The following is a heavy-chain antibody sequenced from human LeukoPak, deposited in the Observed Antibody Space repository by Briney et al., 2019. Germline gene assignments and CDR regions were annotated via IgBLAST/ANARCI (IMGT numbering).Heavy chain of an antibody. J-gene: IGHJ4*02. CDR3: TTEVYPMIVVEYYFDY. V-gene: IGHV3-15*01. CDR1: GFTSRKAS. CDR2: IKSKTDGGTT. Sequence: GGSLRHSCAASGFTSRKASMSWVRQAPGKGLEWVGRIKSKTDGGTTDYAAPVKGRFTISRDDSKNTLCLQMNSLKTEDTAVYYCTTEVYPMIVVEYYFDYWGQGTLVTVSS. D-gene: IGHD3-22*01.